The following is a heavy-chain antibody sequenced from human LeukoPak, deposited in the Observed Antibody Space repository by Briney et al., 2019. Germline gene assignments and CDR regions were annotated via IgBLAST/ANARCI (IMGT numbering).Heavy chain of an antibody. CDR3: AKDLGVQWRLPYYSDY. Sequence: AGGSLRLSCAASGFIFNIYGMQRVPQAPGKGLEGVAIISYDGSNKYYADSVKGRFTISRDNSKNTLYLQMNSLRGEDTAVYYCAKDLGVQWRLPYYSDYWGEGTLVTVSS. J-gene: IGHJ4*02. V-gene: IGHV3-30*18. D-gene: IGHD3-3*01. CDR2: ISYDGSNK. CDR1: GFIFNIYG.